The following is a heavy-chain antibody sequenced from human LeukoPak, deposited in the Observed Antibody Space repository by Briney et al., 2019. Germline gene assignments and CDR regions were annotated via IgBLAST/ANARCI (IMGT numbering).Heavy chain of an antibody. CDR3: AKMKGHPLQKYYMDV. J-gene: IGHJ6*01. D-gene: IGHD2/OR15-2a*01. CDR1: GFTFSGFA. Sequence: GGSLRLSCAASGFTFSGFAMSWVRRTPGKGLEWVSGISGSGDNTLYAASVKGRFTISRDNSKNTLYLEMNSLRAEDTAIYYCAKMKGHPLQKYYMDVWGQGTTVTVSS. CDR2: ISGSGDNT. V-gene: IGHV3-23*01.